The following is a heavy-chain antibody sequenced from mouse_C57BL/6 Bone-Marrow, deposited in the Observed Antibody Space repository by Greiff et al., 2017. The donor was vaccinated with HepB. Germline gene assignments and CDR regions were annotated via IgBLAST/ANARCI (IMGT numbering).Heavy chain of an antibody. Sequence: EVKVVESEGGLVQPGSSMKLSCTASGFTFSDYYMAWVRQVPEKGLEWVANINYDGSSTYYLDSLKSRFIISRDNAKNILYLQMSSLKSEDTATYYCARVGYDYLHYYAMDYWGQGTSVTVSS. J-gene: IGHJ4*01. V-gene: IGHV5-16*01. D-gene: IGHD2-4*01. CDR3: ARVGYDYLHYYAMDY. CDR2: INYDGSST. CDR1: GFTFSDYY.